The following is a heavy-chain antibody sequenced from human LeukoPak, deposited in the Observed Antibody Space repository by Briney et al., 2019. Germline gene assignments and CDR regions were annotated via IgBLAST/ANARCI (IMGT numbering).Heavy chain of an antibody. J-gene: IGHJ4*02. Sequence: SETLSLTCTVSGGSISSYYWSWIRQPPGKGLEWIGYIYYSGSTNYNPSLKSRVTISVDTSKNQFSLKLSSVTAADTAVYYCARDRLTSLDYWGQGTLVTVSS. CDR2: IYYSGST. CDR3: ARDRLTSLDY. CDR1: GGSISSYY. V-gene: IGHV4-59*01. D-gene: IGHD3-9*01.